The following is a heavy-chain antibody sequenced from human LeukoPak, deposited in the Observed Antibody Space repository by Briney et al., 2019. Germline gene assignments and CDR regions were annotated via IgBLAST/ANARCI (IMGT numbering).Heavy chain of an antibody. CDR2: ISSSSSYI. J-gene: IGHJ4*02. Sequence: PGGSLRLSCAASGFTFSSYSMNWVRQAPGKGLEWVSSISSSSSYIYYADSVKGRFTISRDNAKNSLYLQMNSPRAEDTAVYYCARADCSSTSCPNPFDYWGQGTLVTVSS. CDR1: GFTFSSYS. V-gene: IGHV3-21*01. D-gene: IGHD2-2*01. CDR3: ARADCSSTSCPNPFDY.